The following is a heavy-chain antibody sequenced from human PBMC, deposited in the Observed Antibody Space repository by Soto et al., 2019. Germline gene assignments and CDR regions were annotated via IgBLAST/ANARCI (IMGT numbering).Heavy chain of an antibody. CDR1: GFTFRNYW. J-gene: IGHJ4*02. CDR2: TNQDGRER. Sequence: EVQLVDSGGGLVQPGGSLRLSCVASGFTFRNYWMSWLRQAPGKGLEWVANTNQDGRERYSVDSVKGRFTISRDNAKNSMHLQMNSLRAEDTAVYYCARDGSGYSTDWGQGTLVTVSS. CDR3: ARDGSGYSTD. V-gene: IGHV3-7*01. D-gene: IGHD5-18*01.